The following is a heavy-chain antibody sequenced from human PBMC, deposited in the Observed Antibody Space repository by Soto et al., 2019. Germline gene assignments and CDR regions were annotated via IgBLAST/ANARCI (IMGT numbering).Heavy chain of an antibody. V-gene: IGHV3-48*01. CDR1: GFTFSSYS. Sequence: SGGSLRLSCVASGFTFSSYSMNWVRQAPGKGLEWVSYISSSSTTIYYADSVKGRFTISRDDAKNSLYLQMNSLRAEDTALYYCARDLQQIIPYWFDPWGQGTLVTVSS. CDR2: ISSSSTTI. J-gene: IGHJ5*02. D-gene: IGHD6-13*01. CDR3: ARDLQQIIPYWFDP.